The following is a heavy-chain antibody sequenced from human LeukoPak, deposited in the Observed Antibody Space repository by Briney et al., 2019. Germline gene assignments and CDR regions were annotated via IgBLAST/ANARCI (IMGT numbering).Heavy chain of an antibody. CDR1: GFTFSSNA. CDR3: AEGGIPMANFDH. D-gene: IGHD6-19*01. J-gene: IGHJ4*02. CDR2: IVGSGGAS. V-gene: IGHV3-23*01. Sequence: GGSLRLSCAASGFTFSSNAMSWVRQAPGKGLEWVSGIVGSGGASFYADSVKGRFTISRDNSKNTLYLQMNTLRAEDTAVYYCAEGGIPMANFDHRGQGTLVTVSS.